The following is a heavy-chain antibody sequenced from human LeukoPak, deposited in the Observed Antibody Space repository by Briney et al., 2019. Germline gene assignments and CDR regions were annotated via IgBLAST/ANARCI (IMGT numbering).Heavy chain of an antibody. Sequence: GGSLRLSCAASGFTFSSYAMHWVRQAPGKGLEWVAVISYDGSNKYYADSAKGRFTISRDNSKNTLYLQMNSLRAEDTAVYYCVTSYYDFWSGSNWGQGTLVTVSS. V-gene: IGHV3-30-3*01. CDR3: VTSYYDFWSGSN. CDR2: ISYDGSNK. D-gene: IGHD3-3*01. J-gene: IGHJ4*02. CDR1: GFTFSSYA.